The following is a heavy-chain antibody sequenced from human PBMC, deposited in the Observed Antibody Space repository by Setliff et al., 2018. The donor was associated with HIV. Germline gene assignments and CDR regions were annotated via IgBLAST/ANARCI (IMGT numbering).Heavy chain of an antibody. CDR2: ILYDGSNK. D-gene: IGHD6-13*01. Sequence: PGGSLRLSCAASGFTFSSYAMNWVRQAPGKGLEWVAVILYDGSNKYYADSVKGRFTISRDNLKKRVYLQMNSLRAEDTAVYYCARSISSSWLYYYYYYMDVWGKGTTVTVS. V-gene: IGHV3-30*04. J-gene: IGHJ6*03. CDR3: ARSISSSWLYYYYYYMDV. CDR1: GFTFSSYA.